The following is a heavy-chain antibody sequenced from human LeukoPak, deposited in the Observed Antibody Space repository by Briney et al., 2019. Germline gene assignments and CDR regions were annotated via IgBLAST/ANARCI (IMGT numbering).Heavy chain of an antibody. Sequence: RTGGSLRLSCAASGFTFSSYEMNWVRQAPGKGLEWVSYISSSGSTMYYADSVKGRFTISRDNAKNSLYLQMYSLRAEDTAVYYCARDGRWLFSDSWGQGTLVTVSS. CDR1: GFTFSSYE. CDR2: ISSSGSTM. D-gene: IGHD3-22*01. V-gene: IGHV3-48*03. CDR3: ARDGRWLFSDS. J-gene: IGHJ5*01.